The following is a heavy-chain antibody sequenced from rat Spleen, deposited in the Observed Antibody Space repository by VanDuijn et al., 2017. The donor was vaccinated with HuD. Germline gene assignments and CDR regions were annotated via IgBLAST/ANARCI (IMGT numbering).Heavy chain of an antibody. D-gene: IGHD1-2*01. J-gene: IGHJ2*01. CDR2: ITNTGGNI. CDR3: ARRDFSSFIYAFFDY. CDR1: GFTFSNYG. Sequence: EVQLVESGGGLVLPGRSLKLSCVASGFTFSNYGMAWVRQAPTKGLEWVASITNTGGNIYCPDSVKGRFTISRDTAQNTLYLQMNSLRSEDTATYYCARRDFSSFIYAFFDYWGQGVMVTVSS. V-gene: IGHV5-31*01.